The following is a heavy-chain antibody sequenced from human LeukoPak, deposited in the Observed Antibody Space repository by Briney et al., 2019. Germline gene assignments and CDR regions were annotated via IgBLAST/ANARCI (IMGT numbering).Heavy chain of an antibody. Sequence: GRSLRLSCAASGFTFSSYGMHWVRQAPVKGLEWVAVIWYDGSNKYYADSVKGRFTISRDNSKNTLYLQMNSLRAEDTAVYYCARDHSQGLDIWGQGTMVTVSS. CDR2: IWYDGSNK. V-gene: IGHV3-33*01. CDR1: GFTFSSYG. J-gene: IGHJ3*02. CDR3: ARDHSQGLDI.